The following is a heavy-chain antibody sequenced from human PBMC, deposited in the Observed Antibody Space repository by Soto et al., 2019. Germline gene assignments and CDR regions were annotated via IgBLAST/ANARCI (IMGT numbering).Heavy chain of an antibody. J-gene: IGHJ5*02. CDR1: GYTFTSYG. V-gene: IGHV1-18*01. CDR2: ISAYNGNT. D-gene: IGHD3-22*01. CDR3: ARERRYYYDSSGYYNDP. Sequence: ASVKVSCKASGYTFTSYGISWVRQAPGQGLEWMGWISAYNGNTNYAQKLQGRVTMTTDTSTSTAYMELRSLRSDDTAVYYCARERRYYYDSSGYYNDPWGQGTLVNVSS.